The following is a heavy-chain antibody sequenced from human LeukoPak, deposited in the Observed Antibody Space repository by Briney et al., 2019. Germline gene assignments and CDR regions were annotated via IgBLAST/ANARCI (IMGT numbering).Heavy chain of an antibody. Sequence: SQTLSLTCAISGDSVSTNSAAWNWIRQSPSRGLEWLGRTYYRSKWYNDYAVSVRSRITINPDTSKNHFSLQLNSVTPEDTAVYYCARGGIGYCTSSSCYFDSWGQGTLVTVSS. J-gene: IGHJ4*02. CDR3: ARGGIGYCTSSSCYFDS. CDR2: TYYRSKWYN. D-gene: IGHD2-2*01. CDR1: GDSVSTNSAA. V-gene: IGHV6-1*01.